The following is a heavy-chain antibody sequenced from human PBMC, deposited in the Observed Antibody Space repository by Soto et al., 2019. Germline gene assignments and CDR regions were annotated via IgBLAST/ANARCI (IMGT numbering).Heavy chain of an antibody. CDR2: IFSNDEK. D-gene: IGHD4-17*01. Sequence: SGPTLVNPTETLTLTCTVSGFSLSNARMGVSWIRQPPGKALEWLAHIFSNDEKSYSTSLKSRLTISKDTSKSQVVLTMTNMDPVDTATYYCARNDYGGLPEDFFYGMDVWRQGPTFPVSS. CDR1: GFSLSNARMG. CDR3: ARNDYGGLPEDFFYGMDV. J-gene: IGHJ6*02. V-gene: IGHV2-26*01.